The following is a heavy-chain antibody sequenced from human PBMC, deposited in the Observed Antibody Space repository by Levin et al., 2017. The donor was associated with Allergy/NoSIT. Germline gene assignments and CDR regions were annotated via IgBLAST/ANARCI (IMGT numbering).Heavy chain of an antibody. CDR1: GYTFTGYY. CDR3: ARSFGKVGSGYSYADFDS. J-gene: IGHJ4*02. V-gene: IGHV1-2*02. D-gene: IGHD5-18*01. CDR2: INPNSGGT. Sequence: ASVKVSCKASGYTFTGYYMHWVRQAPGQGLEWMGWINPNSGGTNYAQKFQGRVTMTRDTSISTAYMELSRLRSDDTAVYYCARSFGKVGSGYSYADFDSWGQGTLVTVSS.